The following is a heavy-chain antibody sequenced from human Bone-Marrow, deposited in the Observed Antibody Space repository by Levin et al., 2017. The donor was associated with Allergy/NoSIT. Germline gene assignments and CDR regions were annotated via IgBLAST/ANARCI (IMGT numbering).Heavy chain of an antibody. J-gene: IGHJ6*02. CDR1: GFTFDDYA. D-gene: IGHD2-21*02. Sequence: RAGGSLRLSCAASGFTFDDYAMHWVRQAPGKGLEWVSGIGWNSGSLDYADSVKGRFTISRDNAKNSLYLQMNSLRAEDTALYFCAKDSGAKQTHGFPGSIVVVAATPSNGMDVWGQGTTVTVSS. V-gene: IGHV3-9*01. CDR2: IGWNSGSL. CDR3: AKDSGAKQTHGFPGSIVVVAATPSNGMDV.